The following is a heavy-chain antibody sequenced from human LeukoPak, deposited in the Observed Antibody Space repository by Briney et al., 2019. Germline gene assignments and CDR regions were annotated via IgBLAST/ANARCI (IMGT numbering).Heavy chain of an antibody. D-gene: IGHD5-24*01. Sequence: PGGSLRLSCVASGFPFSSYWMTWVRQAPGKGLEWVGRIKSKTDGGTTDYAAPVKGRFTISRDDSKNTLYLQMNSLKTEDTAVYYCTTAMAIYYYYGMDVWGQGTTVTVSS. CDR3: TTAMAIYYYYGMDV. CDR2: IKSKTDGGTT. V-gene: IGHV3-15*01. CDR1: GFPFSSYW. J-gene: IGHJ6*02.